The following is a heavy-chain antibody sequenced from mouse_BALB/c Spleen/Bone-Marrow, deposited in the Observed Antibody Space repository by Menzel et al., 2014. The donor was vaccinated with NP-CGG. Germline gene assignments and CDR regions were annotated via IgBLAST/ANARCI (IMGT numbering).Heavy chain of an antibody. CDR3: ARSADWYFDV. J-gene: IGHJ1*01. CDR1: GYSITSDYA. Sequence: VQLKESGPGLVKPSQSLSLTCTVTGYSITSDYAWHWIRPFPGNKLEWMGYISYSGSTSYYPSLKSRISITRDTSKNQFFLQLNSVTTEDTATYYCARSADWYFDVWGAGTTVTVSS. V-gene: IGHV3-2*02. CDR2: ISYSGST.